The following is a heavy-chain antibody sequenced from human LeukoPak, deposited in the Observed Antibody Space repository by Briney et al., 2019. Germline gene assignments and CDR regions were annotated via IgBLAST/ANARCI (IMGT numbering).Heavy chain of an antibody. CDR2: IIPILGIA. CDR1: GGTFSSYT. Sequence: GSSVKVSCKASGGTFSSYTISWVRQAPGQGLEWMGRIIPILGIANYAQKFQGRVTITADKSTSTAYMELSSLRSEDTAVYYCARDPPSWIGAFDIWGLGTMVTVSS. J-gene: IGHJ3*02. D-gene: IGHD2-2*03. V-gene: IGHV1-69*04. CDR3: ARDPPSWIGAFDI.